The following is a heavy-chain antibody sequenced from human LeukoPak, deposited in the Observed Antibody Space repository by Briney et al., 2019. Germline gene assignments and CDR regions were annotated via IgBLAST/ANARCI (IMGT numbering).Heavy chain of an antibody. V-gene: IGHV3-30*02. CDR1: GFSFSSYG. Sequence: PGGSLRLSCAASGFSFSSYGMHWVRQASGRGLEWVAFIRYDGSNKDYADSVKGRFTISRDNSKNTLYLEMNSLRAEDTAVYHCAKVRSSDNGRDGLDSWGQGTLVTVSS. CDR3: AKVRSSDNGRDGLDS. J-gene: IGHJ5*01. D-gene: IGHD2-8*01. CDR2: IRYDGSNK.